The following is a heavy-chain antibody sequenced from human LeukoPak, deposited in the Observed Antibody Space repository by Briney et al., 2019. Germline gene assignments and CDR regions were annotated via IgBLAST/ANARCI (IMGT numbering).Heavy chain of an antibody. CDR2: ISANGQAT. V-gene: IGHV3-23*01. Sequence: GGSLRHSCVGSGIAFGTYAMSWVRQAPGIGLASGSNISANGQATYSADSVEGRFTISRDNSKNTLYLQLSSLKAEETDTSYCARDPYNTILYRLAYWGQGTLVTVSS. CDR3: ARDPYNTILYRLAY. D-gene: IGHD3-10*01. CDR1: GIAFGTYA. J-gene: IGHJ4*02.